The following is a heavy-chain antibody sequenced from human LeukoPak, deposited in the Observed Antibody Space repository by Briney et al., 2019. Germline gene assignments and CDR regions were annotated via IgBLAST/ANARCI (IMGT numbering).Heavy chain of an antibody. CDR3: ARDRVSSSWRVAGFDP. J-gene: IGHJ5*02. D-gene: IGHD6-13*01. Sequence: PSQTLSLTCTVSGGSISRGDYYWSWIRQPPGKGLEWIGYIYYSGSTYYNPSLKSRVTISVDTSKNQFSLKLSSVTAADTAVYYCARDRVSSSWRVAGFDPWGQGTLVTVSS. CDR1: GGSISRGDYY. V-gene: IGHV4-30-4*01. CDR2: IYYSGST.